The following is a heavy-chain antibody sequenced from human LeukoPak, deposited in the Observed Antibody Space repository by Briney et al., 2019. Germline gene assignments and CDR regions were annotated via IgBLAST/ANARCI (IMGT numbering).Heavy chain of an antibody. J-gene: IGHJ6*03. CDR3: ARAHEDSTRFSYYYYYYYMDV. CDR1: RFTFSSDS. CDR2: ISSSSSYI. V-gene: IGHV3-21*01. Sequence: GGSLSLSCAASRFTFSSDSMNWVRQAPGKRLERVSSISSSSSYIYYADSVKSRFTISRDNANNSLYLQMNSLRVEDKAVYYCARAHEDSTRFSYYYYYYYMDVWGKGTTVTVSS. D-gene: IGHD5/OR15-5a*01.